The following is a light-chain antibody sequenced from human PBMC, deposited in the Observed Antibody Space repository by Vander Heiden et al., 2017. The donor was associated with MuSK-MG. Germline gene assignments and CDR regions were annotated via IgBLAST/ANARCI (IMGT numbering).Light chain of an antibody. J-gene: IGLJ3*02. CDR3: RSYTSSSTEV. CDR2: DVS. V-gene: IGLV2-14*03. CDR1: SSDVGGYNY. Sequence: SALTQPASLSGSPGQSLPLSCTGTSSDVGGYNYVSWYQQHPDEAHKLMIYDVSKRPSRVSNRFSGSKSGNTASLTVAGHQAEDEADYYCRSYTSSSTEVFGGGTKLTVL.